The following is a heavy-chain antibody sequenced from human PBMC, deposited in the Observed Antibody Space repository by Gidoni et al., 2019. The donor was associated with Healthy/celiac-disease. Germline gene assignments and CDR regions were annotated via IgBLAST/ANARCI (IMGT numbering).Heavy chain of an antibody. CDR2: ISYDGSNK. J-gene: IGHJ5*02. D-gene: IGHD2-2*02. V-gene: IGHV3-30-3*01. CDR3: ARGPSPYCSSTSCYRRFDP. Sequence: QVQLVESGGGVVQPGRSLRLSCAASGFTFSSYATPWVRQAPGKGLEWVAVISYDGSNKYYADSVKGRFTISRDNSKNTLYLQMNSLRAEDTAVYYCARGPSPYCSSTSCYRRFDPWGQGTLVTVSS. CDR1: GFTFSSYA.